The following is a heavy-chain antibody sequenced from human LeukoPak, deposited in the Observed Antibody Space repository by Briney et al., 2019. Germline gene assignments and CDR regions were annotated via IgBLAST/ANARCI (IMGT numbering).Heavy chain of an antibody. D-gene: IGHD4/OR15-4a*01. Sequence: KPGGSLTLSCAASEFTFSDYYMTWIREAPGKGLEWISSISASGSMTFYADSVKDRFTISRDNAKNSLHLQVNSLRAEDTAVYFCARHMVLSPCDYWGQGTLVTVAS. CDR2: ISASGSMT. V-gene: IGHV3-11*01. J-gene: IGHJ4*02. CDR1: EFTFSDYY. CDR3: ARHMVLSPCDY.